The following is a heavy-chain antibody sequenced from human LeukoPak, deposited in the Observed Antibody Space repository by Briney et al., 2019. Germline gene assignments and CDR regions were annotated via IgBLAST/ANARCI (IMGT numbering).Heavy chain of an antibody. CDR2: INTSGGT. Sequence: SETLSLTCTVSDGSITNYYWNWIRQPAGKGLEWIGRINTSGGTYYNPSLRSRVTMSVDTSESQFSLKVNSVTAADTAVYYCARQDSSGWFFDYWGQGTLVTVSS. J-gene: IGHJ4*02. D-gene: IGHD6-19*01. CDR1: DGSITNYY. V-gene: IGHV4-4*07. CDR3: ARQDSSGWFFDY.